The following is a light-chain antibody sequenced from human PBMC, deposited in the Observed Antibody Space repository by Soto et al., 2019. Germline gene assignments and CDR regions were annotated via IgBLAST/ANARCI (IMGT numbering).Light chain of an antibody. CDR3: QQYGNSPLT. CDR1: QSVSSSY. J-gene: IGKJ4*01. Sequence: EIVLTQSPGTLSFSPGERATLSCRASQSVSSSYLAWYQQKPGQAPRLLMYGASNRATGIPDRFSGSGSGTDFTLTISGLEPEDFAVYYCQQYGNSPLTFGAGTKVDIK. CDR2: GAS. V-gene: IGKV3-20*01.